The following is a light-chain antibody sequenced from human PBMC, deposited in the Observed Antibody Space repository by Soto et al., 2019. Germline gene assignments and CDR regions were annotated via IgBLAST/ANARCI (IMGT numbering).Light chain of an antibody. CDR3: QQYKSYSWT. CDR1: QSISSW. CDR2: DAS. Sequence: DIQMTQSPSTLSASVGDRVTITCRASQSISSWLAWYQQKPGKAPKLLIYDASSLESGVPSRFSGSGSGTKFTLTISSLQPDDFATYYCQQYKSYSWTFGQQNNVEIK. J-gene: IGKJ1*01. V-gene: IGKV1-5*01.